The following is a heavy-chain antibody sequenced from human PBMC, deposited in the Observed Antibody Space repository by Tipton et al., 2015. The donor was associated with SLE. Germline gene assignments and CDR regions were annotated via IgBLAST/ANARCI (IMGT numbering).Heavy chain of an antibody. CDR2: ISSSSSTI. V-gene: IGHV3-48*01. J-gene: IGHJ4*02. CDR1: GFTFSSYS. CDR3: ARCLIAGSNLYPFDY. D-gene: IGHD3-10*01. Sequence: SLRLSCAASGFTFSSYSMNWVRQAPGKGLEWVSYISSSSSTIYYADSVKGRFTISRDNAKNSLYLQMNSLRAEDTAVYYCARCLIAGSNLYPFDYWGQGTLVTVSS.